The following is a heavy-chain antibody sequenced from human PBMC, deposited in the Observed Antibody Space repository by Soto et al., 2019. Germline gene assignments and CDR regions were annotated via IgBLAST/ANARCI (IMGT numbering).Heavy chain of an antibody. J-gene: IGHJ4*02. D-gene: IGHD3-16*01. CDR2: IYYSGST. CDR1: GGSISSYY. V-gene: IGHV4-59*01. CDR3: AGTTGGSFGY. Sequence: SETLSLTCTVSGGSISSYYWSWIRQPPGKGLEWIGYIYYSGSTNYNPSLKSRVTISVDTSKNQFSLKLSSVTAADTAVYYCAGTTGGSFGYWGQGTLVTVPS.